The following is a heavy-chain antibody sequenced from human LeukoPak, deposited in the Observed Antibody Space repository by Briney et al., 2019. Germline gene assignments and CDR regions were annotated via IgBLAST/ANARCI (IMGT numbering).Heavy chain of an antibody. V-gene: IGHV4-30-4*08. CDR1: GGSISSGDYY. D-gene: IGHD2-8*01. CDR3: ARAPPGVAFDI. Sequence: PSETLSLTCTVSGGSISSGDYYWSWSRQPPGKGLEWIGYIYYSGSTYYNPSLKSRVTISVDTSKNQFSLKLSSVTAADTAVYYCARAPPGVAFDIWGQGTMVTVSS. J-gene: IGHJ3*02. CDR2: IYYSGST.